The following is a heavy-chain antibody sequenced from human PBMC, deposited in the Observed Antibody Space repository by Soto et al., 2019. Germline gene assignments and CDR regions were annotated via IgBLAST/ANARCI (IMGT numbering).Heavy chain of an antibody. Sequence: EASVKVSCKTSGYTFTSFGISWVRQAPGQGLEWMGIINTGGGSTSYAQKFQGRVTMTRDTSTSTVYMELSSLRSEDTAVYYCASIYDFWSGYYTYGMDVWGQGTTVTVSS. CDR3: ASIYDFWSGYYTYGMDV. CDR1: GYTFTSFG. V-gene: IGHV1-46*01. D-gene: IGHD3-3*01. J-gene: IGHJ6*02. CDR2: INTGGGST.